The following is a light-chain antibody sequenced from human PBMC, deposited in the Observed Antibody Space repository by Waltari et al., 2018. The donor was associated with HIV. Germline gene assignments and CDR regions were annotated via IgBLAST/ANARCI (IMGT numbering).Light chain of an antibody. CDR3: AAWDDSLSVVV. CDR2: RNN. CDR1: SSHIGSNY. V-gene: IGLV1-47*01. J-gene: IGLJ2*01. Sequence: QSVLTQPPSASGTPGQRVTISCSGSSSHIGSNYVHCYQQLPGTAPKLLIYRNNQRPSGVPDRFSGSKYGTSASLAISGLRSEDEADYYCAAWDDSLSVVVFGGGTKLTVL.